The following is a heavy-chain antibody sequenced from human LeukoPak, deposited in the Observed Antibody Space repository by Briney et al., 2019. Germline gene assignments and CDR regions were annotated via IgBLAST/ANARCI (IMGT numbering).Heavy chain of an antibody. Sequence: PGGSLRLSCAVSGFTFGSYAMHWVRQAPGTGLEWVAVMSFDGTHIYYADSVKGRFTISRDNSKNTLYLQMNGLRAEDTAVYYCARCSGYGMDVWGQGTTVTVPS. J-gene: IGHJ6*02. CDR3: ARCSGYGMDV. V-gene: IGHV3-30-3*01. D-gene: IGHD3-10*02. CDR1: GFTFGSYA. CDR2: MSFDGTHI.